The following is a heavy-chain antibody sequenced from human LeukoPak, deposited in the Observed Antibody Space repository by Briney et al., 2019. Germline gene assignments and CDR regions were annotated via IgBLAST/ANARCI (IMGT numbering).Heavy chain of an antibody. CDR3: ARGAPGSYCSGGSCPYFDY. D-gene: IGHD2-15*01. J-gene: IGHJ4*02. CDR1: GYTLTSYD. V-gene: IGHV1-8*01. CDR2: VNPNSGHT. Sequence: ASVKVSCKASGYTLTSYDINWVRQATEQGLEWMGWVNPNSGHTGYAQKFQGRVTMTRNTSISTAYMELSSLTSEDAAVYYCARGAPGSYCSGGSCPYFDYWGQGTLVSVSS.